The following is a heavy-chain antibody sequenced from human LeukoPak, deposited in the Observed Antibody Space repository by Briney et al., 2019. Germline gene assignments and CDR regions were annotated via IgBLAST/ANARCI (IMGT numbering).Heavy chain of an antibody. Sequence: PGGSLRLSCAASGFTFSSYVMSWVRQAPGKGLDWVSVTSGSGGTTYYADSVKGRFTISRDNSKNTLYLQMNSLRAEDTAIYYCAKDSSTTVTTKGGPRRSFDYWGLGTLVTVSS. CDR1: GFTFSSYV. J-gene: IGHJ4*02. CDR2: TSGSGGTT. CDR3: AKDSSTTVTTKGGPRRSFDY. D-gene: IGHD4-17*01. V-gene: IGHV3-23*01.